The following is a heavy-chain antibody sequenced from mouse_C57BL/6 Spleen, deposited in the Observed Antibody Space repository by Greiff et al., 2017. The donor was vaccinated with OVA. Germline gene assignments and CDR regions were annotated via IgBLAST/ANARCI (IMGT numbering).Heavy chain of an antibody. CDR2: IYPGDGDT. J-gene: IGHJ2*01. CDR3: ARTIYYYFDY. CDR1: GYAFSSSW. D-gene: IGHD1-1*01. V-gene: IGHV1-82*01. Sequence: VQRVESGPELVKPGASVKISCKASGYAFSSSWMNWVKQRPGKGLEWIGRIYPGDGDTNYNGKFKGKATLTADKSSSTAYMQLSSLTSEDSAVYFCARTIYYYFDYGGQGTTLTVSS.